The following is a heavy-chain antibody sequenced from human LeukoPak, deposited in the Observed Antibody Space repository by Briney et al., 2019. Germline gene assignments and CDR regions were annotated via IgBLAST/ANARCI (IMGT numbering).Heavy chain of an antibody. V-gene: IGHV1-2*02. D-gene: IGHD3-10*01. CDR1: GYTFTGYY. CDR2: ISPNSGGT. J-gene: IGHJ5*02. Sequence: ASVKVSCKASGYTFTGYYMHWVRQAPGQGLEWMGWISPNSGGTNYAQKFQGRVTMTRDTSISTAYMELSRLRSDDTAVYYCARGGITMVRGVTYWFDPWGQGTLVTVSS. CDR3: ARGGITMVRGVTYWFDP.